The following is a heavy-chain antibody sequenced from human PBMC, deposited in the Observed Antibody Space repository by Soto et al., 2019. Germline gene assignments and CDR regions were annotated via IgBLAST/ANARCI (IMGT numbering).Heavy chain of an antibody. Sequence: SVKVSCKASGCTFSSYAISWVRQAPGQGLERMGGIIPIFGTANYAQKFQGRVTITADKSTSTAYMELSSLRSEDTAVYYCARERSGYSSTVGVGSHFDYWGQGTLVTVSS. V-gene: IGHV1-69*06. CDR2: IIPIFGTA. D-gene: IGHD6-13*01. CDR1: GCTFSSYA. CDR3: ARERSGYSSTVGVGSHFDY. J-gene: IGHJ4*02.